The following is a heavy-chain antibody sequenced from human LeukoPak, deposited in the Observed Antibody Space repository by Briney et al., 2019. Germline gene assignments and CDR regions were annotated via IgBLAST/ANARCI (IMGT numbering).Heavy chain of an antibody. D-gene: IGHD6-19*01. J-gene: IGHJ4*02. V-gene: IGHV3-33*01. CDR3: AREDGAVAARGFDY. CDR2: IWYDGSNK. Sequence: PGGSLRLSCAASGFTFSSYGMHWVRQAPGKGLGWVAVIWYDGSNKYYADSVEGRFTISRDNSKNTLYLQMNSLRAEDTAVYYCAREDGAVAARGFDYWGQGTLVTVSS. CDR1: GFTFSSYG.